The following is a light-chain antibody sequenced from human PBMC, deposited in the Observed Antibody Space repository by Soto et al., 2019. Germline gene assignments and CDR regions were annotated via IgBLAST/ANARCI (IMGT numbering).Light chain of an antibody. CDR2: GAS. J-gene: IGKJ4*01. Sequence: EIVMTQSPATLSVSPGERATLSCRASQSVSSNLAWYQQKPGQAPRLLIFGASTRATGIPARFSGGGSGTEFTLTISSLQSEDFALYYCQHYNNWLTFGGGTKVEIK. V-gene: IGKV3-15*01. CDR3: QHYNNWLT. CDR1: QSVSSN.